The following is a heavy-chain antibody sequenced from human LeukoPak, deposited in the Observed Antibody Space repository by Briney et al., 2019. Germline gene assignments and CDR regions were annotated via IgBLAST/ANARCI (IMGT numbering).Heavy chain of an antibody. D-gene: IGHD3-10*01. Sequence: PSETLSLTCTVSGGSISSSSYYWGWIRQPPGKGLEWIGSIYYSGSTYYNPSLKSRVTISVDTSKNQFSLKLSSVTAADTAVYYCASSRTVVRGVTVDYWGQGTLVTVSS. CDR2: IYYSGST. J-gene: IGHJ4*02. CDR1: GGSISSSSYY. V-gene: IGHV4-39*01. CDR3: ASSRTVVRGVTVDY.